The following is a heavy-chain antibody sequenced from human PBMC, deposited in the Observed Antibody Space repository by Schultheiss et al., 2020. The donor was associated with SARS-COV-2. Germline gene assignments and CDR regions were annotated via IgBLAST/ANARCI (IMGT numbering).Heavy chain of an antibody. CDR2: IYYSGST. V-gene: IGHV4-31*03. Sequence: SQTLSLTCTVSGGSISSGGYYWSWIRQHPGKGLEWIGYIYYSGSTNYNPSLKSRVTISVDKSKNQFSLKLSSVTAADTAVYYCARSLRYFGYYGMDVWGQGTTVTVSS. D-gene: IGHD3-9*01. CDR1: GGSISSGGYY. J-gene: IGHJ6*02. CDR3: ARSLRYFGYYGMDV.